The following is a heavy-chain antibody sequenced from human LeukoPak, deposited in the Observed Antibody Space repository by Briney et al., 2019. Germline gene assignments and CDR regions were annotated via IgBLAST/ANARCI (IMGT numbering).Heavy chain of an antibody. CDR1: GFTFSSYA. Sequence: GGSLRLSCAASGFTFSSYAMSWVRQAPGKGLEWVSVLSASGGSTYYADSVKGRFTISRDNSKNTLYLQMNSLRAEDTAVYYCAKVGYTSGWSHFDYWGQGTLVTVSS. D-gene: IGHD6-19*01. CDR3: AKVGYTSGWSHFDY. V-gene: IGHV3-23*01. CDR2: LSASGGST. J-gene: IGHJ4*02.